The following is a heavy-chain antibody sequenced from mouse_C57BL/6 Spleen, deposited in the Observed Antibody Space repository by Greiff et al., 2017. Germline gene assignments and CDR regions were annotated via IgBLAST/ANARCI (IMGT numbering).Heavy chain of an antibody. CDR2: IYPGSGST. J-gene: IGHJ4*01. D-gene: IGHD1-1*01. V-gene: IGHV1-55*01. Sequence: QVQLQQPGAELVKPGASVKMSCKASGYTFTSYWITWVKQRPGQGLEWIGDIYPGSGSTNYNEKFKSKATLTVDTSSSTAYMQLSSLTSEDSAVYYCARESYGNPYAMDYWGQGTSVTVSS. CDR3: ARESYGNPYAMDY. CDR1: GYTFTSYW.